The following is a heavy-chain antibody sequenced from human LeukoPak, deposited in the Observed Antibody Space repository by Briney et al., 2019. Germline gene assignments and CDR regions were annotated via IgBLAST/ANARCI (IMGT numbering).Heavy chain of an antibody. J-gene: IGHJ6*02. V-gene: IGHV4-59*01. CDR3: ARGSLERITRYYYYGMDV. CDR2: IYYSGST. D-gene: IGHD2/OR15-2a*01. Sequence: SETLSLTCTVSGGSISRYYWSWIRQPPGKALEWIGHIYYSGSTNSNPSLKSRVSMSVDTSKNQFSLKLSSVTAADTAVYYCARGSLERITRYYYYGMDVWGQGTTVTVSS. CDR1: GGSISRYY.